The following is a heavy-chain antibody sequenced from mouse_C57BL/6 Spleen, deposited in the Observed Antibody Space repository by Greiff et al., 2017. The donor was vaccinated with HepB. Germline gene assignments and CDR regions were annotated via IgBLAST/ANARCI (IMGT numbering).Heavy chain of an antibody. J-gene: IGHJ4*01. CDR1: GYTFTSYW. D-gene: IGHD2-4*01. Sequence: VQLQQPGTELVKPGASVKLSCKASGYTFTSYWMHWVKQRPGKGLEWVGNINPSNGGTNYNEKFKSKATLTVDKSSSTAYLQLSSLTSEDSAVYYCARSEIYYDYDGDYAMDYWGQGTSVTVSS. V-gene: IGHV1-53*01. CDR2: INPSNGGT. CDR3: ARSEIYYDYDGDYAMDY.